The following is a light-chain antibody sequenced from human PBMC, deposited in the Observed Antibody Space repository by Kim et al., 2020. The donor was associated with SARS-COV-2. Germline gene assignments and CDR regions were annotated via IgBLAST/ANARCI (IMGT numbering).Light chain of an antibody. CDR2: EDN. CDR3: QSYDSSKTAV. Sequence: NFMLTQPHSVSESPGKTVTISCTRSSGSIASNYVQWYQQRPGSAPTTVIYEDNQRPSGVPDRFSGSIDSSSNSASLTISGLKTEDEADYYCQSYDSSKTAVFGGGTQLTGL. V-gene: IGLV6-57*04. CDR1: SGSIASNY. J-gene: IGLJ2*01.